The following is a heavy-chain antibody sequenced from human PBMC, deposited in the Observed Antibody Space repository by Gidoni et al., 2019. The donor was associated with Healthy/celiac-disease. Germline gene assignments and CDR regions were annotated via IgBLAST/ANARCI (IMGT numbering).Heavy chain of an antibody. CDR2: IKSKTDGGTT. V-gene: IGHV3-15*07. Sequence: EVQLVESGGGLVKHGGSLRLSCAASGFTFSHAWMNWVRQAPGKGLELVGRIKSKTDGGTTDYAAPVKGRFTISRDDSKNTLYLQMNSLKTEDTAVYYCTTDEGALVGAVGDYYYYYGMDVWGQGTTVTVSS. CDR1: GFTFSHAW. CDR3: TTDEGALVGAVGDYYYYYGMDV. D-gene: IGHD1-26*01. J-gene: IGHJ6*02.